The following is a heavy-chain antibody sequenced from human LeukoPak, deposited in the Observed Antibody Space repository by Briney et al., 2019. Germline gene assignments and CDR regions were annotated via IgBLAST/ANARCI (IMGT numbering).Heavy chain of an antibody. CDR3: ARDLSNGNYYDSSGYFNY. V-gene: IGHV3-20*04. J-gene: IGHJ4*02. Sequence: GGPLRLSCAASGFTFDDYGMSWVRQAPGKGLEWVSGINWNGGSTGYADSVKGRFTISRDNAKNSLYLQMNSLRAEDTALYYCARDLSNGNYYDSSGYFNYWGQGTLVTVSS. CDR2: INWNGGST. CDR1: GFTFDDYG. D-gene: IGHD3-22*01.